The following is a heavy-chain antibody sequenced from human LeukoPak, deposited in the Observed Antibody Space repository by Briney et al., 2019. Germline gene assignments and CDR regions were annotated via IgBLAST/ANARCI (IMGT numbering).Heavy chain of an antibody. CDR3: ASSYYDFWSGYSDY. Sequence: GGSLRLSCAASGFTFSSYSMNWVRQAPGKGLEWVSSISSSSSYIYYADSVKGRSTISRDNAKNSLYLQMNSLRAEDTAVYYCASSYYDFWSGYSDYWGQGTLVTVSS. V-gene: IGHV3-21*01. J-gene: IGHJ4*02. CDR1: GFTFSSYS. D-gene: IGHD3-3*01. CDR2: ISSSSSYI.